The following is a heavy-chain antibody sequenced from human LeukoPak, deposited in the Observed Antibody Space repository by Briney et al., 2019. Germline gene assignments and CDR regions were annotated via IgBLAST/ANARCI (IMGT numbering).Heavy chain of an antibody. D-gene: IGHD1-26*01. J-gene: IGHJ4*02. V-gene: IGHV4-4*02. CDR3: ARDGPTAYYKFFDY. CDR2: IYHSGST. CDR1: GGSISSSNW. Sequence: PSGTLSLTCAVSGGSISSSNWWCWVRQPPGKGLEWIGEIYHSGSTNYNPSLKSRVTLSVDESKNQFSLKLSSVTAADTAVYYCARDGPTAYYKFFDYWGQGTLVTVSS.